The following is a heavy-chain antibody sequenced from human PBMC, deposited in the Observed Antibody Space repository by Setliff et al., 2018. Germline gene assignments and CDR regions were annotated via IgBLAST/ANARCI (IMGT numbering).Heavy chain of an antibody. J-gene: IGHJ4*02. CDR1: GKSFTKYD. D-gene: IGHD1-26*01. Sequence: GASVKVSCKTLGKSFTKYDFHWVRQATGQGPEWMGWMHPNSGNTGYAQKFQGRVTMTSNTAINTAYMELMRLTSEDTAVYYCARGVGAVGDFWGQGTLVTVSS. CDR3: ARGVGAVGDF. CDR2: MHPNSGNT. V-gene: IGHV1-8*01.